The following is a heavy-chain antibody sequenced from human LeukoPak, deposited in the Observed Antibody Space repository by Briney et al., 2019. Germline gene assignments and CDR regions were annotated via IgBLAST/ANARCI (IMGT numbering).Heavy chain of an antibody. CDR2: ITSRGEST. CDR3: ARDRPNYYGSDGHYYRRDGDY. CDR1: GFTFSIYA. Sequence: PGGSLRLSCAASGFTFSIYAMSWVRQAPGKGLQWVSSITSRGESTLYVDSVKGRFTITRDNSENTLYLQMHRLRAEDTAVYYCARDRPNYYGSDGHYYRRDGDYWGRGTLVSVSS. V-gene: IGHV3-23*01. J-gene: IGHJ4*02. D-gene: IGHD3-22*01.